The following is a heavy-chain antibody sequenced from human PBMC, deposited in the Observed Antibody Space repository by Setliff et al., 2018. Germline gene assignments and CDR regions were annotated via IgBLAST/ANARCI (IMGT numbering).Heavy chain of an antibody. J-gene: IGHJ5*02. V-gene: IGHV4-39*07. CDR1: GGSISSSSYY. Sequence: LSLTCTVSGGSISSSSYYWGWIRQPPGKGLEWIGSIYYSGSTYYNPSLKSRVTISVGTSKNQFSLKLSSVTAADTAVYYCARIHLLLWFGELLSGWFDPWGQGTLVTVSS. CDR3: ARIHLLLWFGELLSGWFDP. D-gene: IGHD3-10*01. CDR2: IYYSGST.